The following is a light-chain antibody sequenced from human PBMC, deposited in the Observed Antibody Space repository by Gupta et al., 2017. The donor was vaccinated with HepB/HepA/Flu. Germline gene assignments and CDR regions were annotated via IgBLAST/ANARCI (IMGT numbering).Light chain of an antibody. V-gene: IGKV3-20*01. CDR2: GAY. CDR3: QQDNYSPCS. CDR1: QSITANY. Sequence: VLTYSSGTVSVSPGDRVTLSCRASQSITANYLAWYQQTPGQPPRLLIYGAYNRATGIPDRFSGSGSGTNFTLGISRVEPEDFAVYYCQQDNYSPCSVGQGTKLEI. J-gene: IGKJ2*04.